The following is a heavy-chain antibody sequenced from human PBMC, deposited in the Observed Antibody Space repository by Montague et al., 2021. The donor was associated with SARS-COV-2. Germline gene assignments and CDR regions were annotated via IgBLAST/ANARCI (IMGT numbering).Heavy chain of an antibody. D-gene: IGHD5-12*01. J-gene: IGHJ4*02. V-gene: IGHV4-39*01. CDR2: IYYSGST. CDR1: GGSISSSSYY. Sequence: SETLSLTCTVSGGSISSSSYYWGWIRQPPGKGLEWIGSIYYSGSTYYNPSLKSRFTISVDTSKNQFSLKLSSVTAADTAAYYCARRGYGGYDYHLRVDYWGQGTLVTVSS. CDR3: ARRGYGGYDYHLRVDY.